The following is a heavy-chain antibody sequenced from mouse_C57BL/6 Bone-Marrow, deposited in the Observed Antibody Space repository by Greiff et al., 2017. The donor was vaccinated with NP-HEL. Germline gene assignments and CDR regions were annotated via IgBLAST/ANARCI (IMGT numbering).Heavy chain of an antibody. J-gene: IGHJ3*01. V-gene: IGHV5-17*01. CDR2: ISSGSSTI. CDR3: AREGYYGSSLAWFAY. Sequence: DVMLVESGGGLVKPGGSLKLSCAASGFTFSDYGMHWVRQAPEKGLEWVAYISSGSSTIYYADTGKGRFTISRDNAKNTLFLQMTSLRSEDTAMYYCAREGYYGSSLAWFAYWGQGTLVTVSA. CDR1: GFTFSDYG. D-gene: IGHD1-1*01.